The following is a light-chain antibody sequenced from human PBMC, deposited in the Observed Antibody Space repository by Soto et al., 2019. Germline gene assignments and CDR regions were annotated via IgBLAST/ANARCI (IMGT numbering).Light chain of an antibody. Sequence: QSVLTQPPSVSGAPGQRVTISCAGSSSNIGAGFDVHWYQQLPGTAPKLLIYGNTNRPSGVPDRFSVSKSGTSASLAITGLQAEDEADYYCQSSDSSLSGLWVFGGGTKLTVL. CDR1: SSNIGAGFD. V-gene: IGLV1-40*01. J-gene: IGLJ3*02. CDR2: GNT. CDR3: QSSDSSLSGLWV.